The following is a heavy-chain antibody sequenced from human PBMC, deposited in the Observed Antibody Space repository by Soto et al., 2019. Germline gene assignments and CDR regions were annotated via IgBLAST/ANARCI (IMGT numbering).Heavy chain of an antibody. D-gene: IGHD3-22*01. Sequence: PGGSLRLSCAASGFTFSSYGMHWVREAPGKGLEWVAVIWYDGSNKYYADSVKGRFTISRDNSKNTLYLQMNSLRAEDTAVYYCARDPRAYDSSGYYPNTWGQGTVLTVSS. CDR2: IWYDGSNK. CDR3: ARDPRAYDSSGYYPNT. CDR1: GFTFSSYG. V-gene: IGHV3-33*01. J-gene: IGHJ5*02.